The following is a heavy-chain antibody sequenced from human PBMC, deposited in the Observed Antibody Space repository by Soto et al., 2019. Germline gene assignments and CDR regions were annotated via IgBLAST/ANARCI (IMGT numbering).Heavy chain of an antibody. CDR3: AKLVRDDVRRSDLDH. CDR1: GDSITASYPN. V-gene: IGHV4-39*01. CDR2: FYYSGTT. Sequence: PSETLSLTRTVSGDSITASYPNWAWIRQPPGKGLEWIGTFYYSGTTSQNPPLRSRITISGDTSRNQFSLNLRSVTAADSGVYYCAKLVRDDVRRSDLDHWGQGTLVTVSS. J-gene: IGHJ4*02. D-gene: IGHD3-10*02.